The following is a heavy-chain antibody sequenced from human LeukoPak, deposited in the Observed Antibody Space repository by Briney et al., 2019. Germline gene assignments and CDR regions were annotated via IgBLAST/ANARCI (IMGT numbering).Heavy chain of an antibody. J-gene: IGHJ6*03. CDR3: AKVPARRKAATHYYYYYMDV. V-gene: IGHV1-18*01. Sequence: GASVKVSCKASGYTFTSYGISWGRQAPGQGLEWMGWISAYNGNTNYAQKLQGRVTMTTDTSTSTAYMELRRLRSYHTVVYFCAKVPARRKAATHYYYYYMDVWGKGTTVTVSS. CDR2: ISAYNGNT. CDR1: GYTFTSYG.